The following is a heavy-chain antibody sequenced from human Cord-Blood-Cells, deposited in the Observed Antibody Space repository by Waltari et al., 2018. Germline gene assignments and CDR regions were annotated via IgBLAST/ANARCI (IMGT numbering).Heavy chain of an antibody. CDR1: GFTFSSYG. V-gene: IGHV3-33*01. CDR3: ARGYCSGGSCYWTEYYFDY. Sequence: QVQLVESGGGVVQPGRSLRLSCAASGFTFSSYGMHWVRQAPGKGLEWVAVIWYDGSNKYYADSVKGRFTISRDNSKNTLYLQMNSLRAEDTAVYYCARGYCSGGSCYWTEYYFDYWGQGTLVTVSS. J-gene: IGHJ4*02. D-gene: IGHD2-15*01. CDR2: IWYDGSNK.